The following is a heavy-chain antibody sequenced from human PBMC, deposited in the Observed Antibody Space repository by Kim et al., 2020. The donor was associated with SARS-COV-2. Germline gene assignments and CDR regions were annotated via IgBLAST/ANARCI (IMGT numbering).Heavy chain of an antibody. CDR2: IYYSWST. V-gene: IGHV4-39*01. CDR1: GGSISSSSYY. J-gene: IGHJ5*02. CDR3: ARIPFDSSGYYPPERFDP. Sequence: SETLSLTCTVSGGSISSSSYYWGWIRQPPGKGLEWIGSIYYSWSTYYNPSLKSRVTISVDTSKNQFSLKLSSVTAADTAVYYCARIPFDSSGYYPPERFDPWGQGTLVTVSS. D-gene: IGHD3-22*01.